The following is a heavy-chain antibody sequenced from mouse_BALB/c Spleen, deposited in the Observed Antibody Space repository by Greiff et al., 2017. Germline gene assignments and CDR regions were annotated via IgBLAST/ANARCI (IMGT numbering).Heavy chain of an antibody. CDR2: ISSGSSTI. J-gene: IGHJ4*01. CDR1: GFTFSSFG. V-gene: IGHV5-17*02. D-gene: IGHD2-1*01. CDR3: ARKGGNPYAMDD. Sequence: EVQLVESGGGLVQPGGSRKLSCAASGFTFSSFGMHWVRQAPEKGLEWVAYISSGSSTIYYADTVKGRCTISRDNPKNTLFLQMTSLRSEDTAMYYCARKGGNPYAMDDWGQGTSVTVSS.